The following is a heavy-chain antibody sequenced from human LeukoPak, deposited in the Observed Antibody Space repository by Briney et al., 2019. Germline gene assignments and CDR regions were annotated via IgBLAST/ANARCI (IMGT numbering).Heavy chain of an antibody. CDR1: GGSITRTNW. Sequence: SETLSLTCGVFGGSITRTNWWSWVRQPPGQGLEWIGEVSLTGLTNYNPSLSSRVIMALDTSKNHLSLNLTSVTAADTAVYYCTRENGAFSPFGYWGQGTLVTVPS. V-gene: IGHV4-4*02. CDR2: VSLTGLT. J-gene: IGHJ4*02. CDR3: TRENGAFSPFGY. D-gene: IGHD2-8*01.